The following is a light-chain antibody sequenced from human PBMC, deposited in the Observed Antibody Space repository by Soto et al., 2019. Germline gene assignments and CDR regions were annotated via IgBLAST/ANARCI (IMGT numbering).Light chain of an antibody. J-gene: IGLJ2*01. CDR2: DNT. CDR3: QSYDRSLSALV. V-gene: IGLV1-40*01. CDR1: SSNIGAGYD. Sequence: QSVLTQPPSVSGAPGQRVNISCTGSSSNIGAGYDVHWYQQLPGTAPKLLIYDNTNRPSGVPDRFSGSKSGTSASLAITGLQAEDEADYYCQSYDRSLSALVFGGGTKLTVL.